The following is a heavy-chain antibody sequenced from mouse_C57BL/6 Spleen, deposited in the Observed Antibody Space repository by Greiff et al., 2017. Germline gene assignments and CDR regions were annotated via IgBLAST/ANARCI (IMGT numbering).Heavy chain of an antibody. CDR1: GYTFTSYT. J-gene: IGHJ2*01. CDR2: INPSSGYT. CDR3: ARLDYDCFDY. Sequence: VKLMESGAELARPGASVKMSCKASGYTFTSYTMHWVKQRPGQGLEWIGYINPSSGYTKYNQKFKDKATLTADKSSSTAYMQLSRLTSEDSAVYYCARLDYDCFDYWGQGTTLTVSS. V-gene: IGHV1-4*01. D-gene: IGHD1-1*01.